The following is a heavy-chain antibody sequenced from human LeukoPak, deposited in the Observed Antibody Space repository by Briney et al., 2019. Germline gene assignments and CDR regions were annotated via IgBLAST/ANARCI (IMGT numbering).Heavy chain of an antibody. CDR3: ARDGNYDILTGYEFDY. J-gene: IGHJ4*02. D-gene: IGHD3-9*01. V-gene: IGHV3-23*01. Sequence: GGSLRLSCAASGFTFSSYAMSWVRQAPGKGLEWVSAISGSGGSTYYADSVKGRFTISRDNAKNSLYLQMNSLRAEDTAVYYCARDGNYDILTGYEFDYWGQGTLVTVSS. CDR2: ISGSGGST. CDR1: GFTFSSYA.